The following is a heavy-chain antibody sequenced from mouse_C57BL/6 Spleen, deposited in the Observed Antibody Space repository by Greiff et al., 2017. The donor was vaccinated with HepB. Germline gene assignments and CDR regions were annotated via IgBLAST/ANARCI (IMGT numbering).Heavy chain of an antibody. V-gene: IGHV1-42*01. CDR3: ARENYGYFDV. CDR2: INPSTGGT. Sequence: EVKLQQSGPELVKPGASVKISCKASGYSFTGYYMNWVKQSPEKSLEWIGEINPSTGGTTYNQKFKAKATLTVDKSSSTAYMQLKSLTSEDSAVYDCARENYGYFDVWGTGTTVTDSS. CDR1: GYSFTGYY. J-gene: IGHJ1*03.